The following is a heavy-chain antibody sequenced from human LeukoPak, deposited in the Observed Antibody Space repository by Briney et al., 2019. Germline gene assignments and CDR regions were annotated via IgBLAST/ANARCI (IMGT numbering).Heavy chain of an antibody. Sequence: EASVRVSCKASGYTFTSYYMHWVRQAPGQGLEWMGIINPSGGSTSYAQKLQGRVTMTTDTSTSTAYMELRSLRSDDTAVYYCARRAATAILAFDYWGQGTLVTVSS. CDR3: ARRAATAILAFDY. D-gene: IGHD2-2*02. CDR1: GYTFTSYY. CDR2: INPSGGST. V-gene: IGHV1-46*01. J-gene: IGHJ4*02.